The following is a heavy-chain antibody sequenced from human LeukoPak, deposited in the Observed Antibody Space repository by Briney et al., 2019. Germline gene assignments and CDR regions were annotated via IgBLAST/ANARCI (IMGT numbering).Heavy chain of an antibody. Sequence: ASVKVSCKASGYTFTSYGISWVRQAPGQGLEWMGWISAYNGNTNYAQKLQGRVTMTTDTSTSTAYMELRSLRSDDTAVYYCAREADGYRNYYYYMDVWGKGTTVTVSS. CDR1: GYTFTSYG. D-gene: IGHD5-24*01. J-gene: IGHJ6*03. CDR3: AREADGYRNYYYYMDV. V-gene: IGHV1-18*01. CDR2: ISAYNGNT.